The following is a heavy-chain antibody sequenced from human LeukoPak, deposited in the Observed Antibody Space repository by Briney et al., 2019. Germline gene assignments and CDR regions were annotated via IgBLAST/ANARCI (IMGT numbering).Heavy chain of an antibody. CDR2: INPNSGAT. Sequence: ASVTLSCKASGYTFTGYYMHWVRQAPGQGLEWMGWINPNSGATNYAQKFQGRVTMTRDTSISTAYMELSRLRSDDTAVYYCVVPAAMRSNDAFDIWGQGTMVTVSS. CDR3: VVPAAMRSNDAFDI. V-gene: IGHV1-2*02. J-gene: IGHJ3*02. CDR1: GYTFTGYY. D-gene: IGHD2-2*01.